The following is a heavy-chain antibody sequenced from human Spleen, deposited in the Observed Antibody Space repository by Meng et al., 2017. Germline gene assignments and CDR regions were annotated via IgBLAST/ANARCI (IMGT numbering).Heavy chain of an antibody. V-gene: IGHV4-34*01. D-gene: IGHD4-11*01. Sequence: GAGLLKPSVTLSLPGVVSGGSFSDYYGSWIRQPPGKGLEWIGEINHSGSTNYNPSLESRATISVDTSQNNLSLKLSSVTAADSAVYYCARGPTTMAHDFDYWGQGTLVTVSS. CDR2: INHSGST. CDR3: ARGPTTMAHDFDY. CDR1: GGSFSDYY. J-gene: IGHJ4*02.